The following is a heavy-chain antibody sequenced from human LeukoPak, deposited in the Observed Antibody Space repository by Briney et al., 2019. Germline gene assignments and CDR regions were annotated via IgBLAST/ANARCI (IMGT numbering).Heavy chain of an antibody. Sequence: PGGSLRLSCAASGFTFSSYSMNWVRQAPGKGLEWVSSISSSSSYIYYADSVKGRFTISRDNAKNSLYLQMNSLRAEDTAVYYCARCDSCSSSWSRQFDYWGQGTLVIVSS. J-gene: IGHJ4*02. CDR1: GFTFSSYS. CDR2: ISSSSSYI. CDR3: ARCDSCSSSWSRQFDY. D-gene: IGHD6-13*01. V-gene: IGHV3-21*01.